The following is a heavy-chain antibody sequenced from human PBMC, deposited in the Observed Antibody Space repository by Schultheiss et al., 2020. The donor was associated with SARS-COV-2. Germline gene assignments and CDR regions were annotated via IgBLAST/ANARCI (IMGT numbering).Heavy chain of an antibody. Sequence: SETLSLTCTVSGGSVSGYYWGWIRQPPGKGLEWIGSIYYSGSTYYNPSLKSRVTISVDTSKNQFSLKLSSVTAADTAVYYCAGGFAYYYYYYYMDVWGKGTTVTVSS. CDR1: GGSVSGYY. V-gene: IGHV4-39*01. CDR2: IYYSGST. J-gene: IGHJ6*03. CDR3: AGGFAYYYYYYYMDV. D-gene: IGHD3-16*01.